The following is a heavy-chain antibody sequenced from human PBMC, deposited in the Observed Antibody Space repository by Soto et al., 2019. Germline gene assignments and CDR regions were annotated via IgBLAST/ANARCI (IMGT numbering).Heavy chain of an antibody. D-gene: IGHD3-10*01. J-gene: IGHJ5*02. CDR2: IHYSGST. Sequence: LSLTCTVSGDSITSYYWSWIRQPPGKGPEWIGYIHYSGSTNYNPSLKSRVTISVDTSKNQFSLKLNSVTAADTAVYYCARGSESYYSANWFDPWGQGTLVTVSS. V-gene: IGHV4-59*01. CDR3: ARGSESYYSANWFDP. CDR1: GDSITSYY.